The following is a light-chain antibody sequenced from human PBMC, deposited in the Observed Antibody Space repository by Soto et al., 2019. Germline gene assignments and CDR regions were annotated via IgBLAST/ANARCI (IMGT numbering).Light chain of an antibody. CDR1: QSVSSN. J-gene: IGKJ5*01. CDR3: QEYNNWPIT. Sequence: EIVMTQSPDMLSLSPGERATLSGRASQSVSSNLAWYQQKPGQAPRLLIYGASTRATGIPARFSGSGSGTEFTLTISSLQSEDFAVYYCQEYNNWPITFGQGTRLEIK. CDR2: GAS. V-gene: IGKV3-15*01.